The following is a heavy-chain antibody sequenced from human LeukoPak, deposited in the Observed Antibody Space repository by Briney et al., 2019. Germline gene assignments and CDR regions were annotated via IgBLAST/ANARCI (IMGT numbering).Heavy chain of an antibody. CDR3: ARDRIVARDYYYYGMGV. Sequence: SETLSLTCTVSGGSISSYYWSWIRQPPGKGLEWIGYIYYSGSTYYNPSLKSRVTISVDTSKNQFSLKLSSVTAADTAVYYCARDRIVARDYYYYGMGVWGQGTTVTVSS. V-gene: IGHV4-30-4*01. D-gene: IGHD5-12*01. CDR1: GGSISSYY. J-gene: IGHJ6*02. CDR2: IYYSGST.